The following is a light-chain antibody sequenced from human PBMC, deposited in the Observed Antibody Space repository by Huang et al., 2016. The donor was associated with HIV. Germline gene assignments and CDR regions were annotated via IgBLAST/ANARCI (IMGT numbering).Light chain of an antibody. CDR1: QSVSSN. Sequence: EVVLTQSPATLSVSPGERATLSCRASQSVSSNLAWYHQRPGQAPRLLIYGMSQRASGIPARFSGSGSGTDFTLTISSLQSDDFGVYYCQQYNARPPFTFGQGTKVEIQ. CDR3: QQYNARPPFT. V-gene: IGKV3-15*01. J-gene: IGKJ2*01. CDR2: GMS.